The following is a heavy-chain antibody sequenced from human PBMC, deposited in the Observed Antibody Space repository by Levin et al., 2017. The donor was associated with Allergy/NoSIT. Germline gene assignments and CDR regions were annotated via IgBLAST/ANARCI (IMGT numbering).Heavy chain of an antibody. CDR3: ATRKGDAGSFFDH. V-gene: IGHV4-28*01. CDR2: IYNTGIT. CDR1: GSSISSGHW. D-gene: IGHD3-16*01. J-gene: IGHJ4*02. Sequence: SETLSLTCAVSGSSISSGHWWGWIRQPPGKGLEWIGYIYNTGITYYNPSLKSRLIVSLDTSKNQFSLKLSSVTAVDTAVYYCATRKGDAGSFFDHWGQGTLVTVSS.